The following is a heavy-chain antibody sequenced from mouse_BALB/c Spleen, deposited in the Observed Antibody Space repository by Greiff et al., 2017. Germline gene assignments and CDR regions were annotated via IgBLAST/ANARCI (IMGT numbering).Heavy chain of an antibody. CDR3: ARFDYDGTMDY. D-gene: IGHD2-4*01. J-gene: IGHJ4*01. Sequence: VQLQQTGPELVKPGASVKISCKASGYSFTDYIMLWVKQSHGKSLEWIGNINPYYGSTSYNLKFKGKATLTVDKSSSTAYMQLNSLTSEDSAVYYGARFDYDGTMDYWGQGTSVTVSS. V-gene: IGHV1-39*01. CDR1: GYSFTDYI. CDR2: INPYYGST.